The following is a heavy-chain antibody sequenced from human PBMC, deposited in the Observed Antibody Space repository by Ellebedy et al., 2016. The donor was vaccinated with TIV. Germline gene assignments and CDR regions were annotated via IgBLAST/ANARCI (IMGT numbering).Heavy chain of an antibody. J-gene: IGHJ1*01. Sequence: GESLKISCAASGFTVSSNYMSWVRQAPGKGLEWVPVIYSSGTTYYADSVKGRFTISRDNFKSTLYLQMNSLRAEDTAVYYCARHLTTMVRGVQYFQHWGQGTLVIVSS. CDR2: IYSSGTT. V-gene: IGHV3-66*04. CDR3: ARHLTTMVRGVQYFQH. D-gene: IGHD3-10*01. CDR1: GFTVSSNY.